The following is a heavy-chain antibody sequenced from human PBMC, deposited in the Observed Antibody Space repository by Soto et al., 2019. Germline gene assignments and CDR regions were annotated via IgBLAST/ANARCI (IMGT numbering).Heavy chain of an antibody. CDR1: GFTFSTFW. CDR2: SNSDGSIT. J-gene: IGHJ4*02. Sequence: EVQLVESGGGLVQPGGSLRLSCEASGFTFSTFWMHWVRQAPGKGLVWVSRSNSDGSITNYADSVKGRVTISRDNAKNTLYLELNSLIPEDTAVYYSARDFDYWCQGTLVTVS. CDR3: ARDFDY. V-gene: IGHV3-74*01.